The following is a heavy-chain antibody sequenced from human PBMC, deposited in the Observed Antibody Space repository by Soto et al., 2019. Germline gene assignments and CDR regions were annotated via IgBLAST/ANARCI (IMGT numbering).Heavy chain of an antibody. CDR2: IYPGDSDT. J-gene: IGHJ6*02. CDR1: GYSFTSYW. D-gene: IGHD5-12*01. Sequence: ESLKISCKGSGYSFTSYWIGWVRQMPGKGLEWMGIIYPGDSDTRYSPSFQGQVTISADKSISTAYLQWSSLKASDTAMYYCARRGVNSGHYYYGMDVWGQGTTVTVSS. V-gene: IGHV5-51*01. CDR3: ARRGVNSGHYYYGMDV.